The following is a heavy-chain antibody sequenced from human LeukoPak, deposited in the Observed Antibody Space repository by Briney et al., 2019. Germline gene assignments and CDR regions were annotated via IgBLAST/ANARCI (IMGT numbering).Heavy chain of an antibody. CDR2: INSDGSST. J-gene: IGHJ3*02. CDR3: VKAGPTYSLGAFDI. CDR1: GFTFSSFW. D-gene: IGHD1-26*01. Sequence: GGSLRLSCTASGFTFSSFWMHWVRQAPGKGLVWVSRINSDGSSTNYADSVKGRFTISRDNAKSTLYLQMNSLTAEDTAVYYCVKAGPTYSLGAFDIWGQGTMVTVSS. V-gene: IGHV3-74*01.